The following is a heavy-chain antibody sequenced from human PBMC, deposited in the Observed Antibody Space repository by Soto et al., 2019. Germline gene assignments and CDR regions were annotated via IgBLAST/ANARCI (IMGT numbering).Heavy chain of an antibody. Sequence: LRLSCAASGFTFSSYSMNWVRQAPGKGLEWVSSISSSSSYIYYADSVKGRFTISRDNAKNSLYLQMNSLRAEDTAVYYCARATVTTGGTFDYWGQGTLVTVSS. CDR3: ARATVTTGGTFDY. V-gene: IGHV3-21*01. D-gene: IGHD4-17*01. CDR2: ISSSSSYI. CDR1: GFTFSSYS. J-gene: IGHJ4*02.